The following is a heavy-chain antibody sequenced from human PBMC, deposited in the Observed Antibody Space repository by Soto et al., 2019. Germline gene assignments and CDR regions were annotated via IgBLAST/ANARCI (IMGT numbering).Heavy chain of an antibody. Sequence: SETLSLTCTVSGGSISSGDYYWSWIRQPPGKGLEWIGYIYYSGSTYYNPSLKSRVTISVDTSKNQFSLKLSSVTAADTAVYYCARVITISNWFDPWGQGPLVTVSS. CDR3: ARVITISNWFDP. J-gene: IGHJ5*02. CDR1: GGSISSGDYY. D-gene: IGHD3-3*01. V-gene: IGHV4-30-4*01. CDR2: IYYSGST.